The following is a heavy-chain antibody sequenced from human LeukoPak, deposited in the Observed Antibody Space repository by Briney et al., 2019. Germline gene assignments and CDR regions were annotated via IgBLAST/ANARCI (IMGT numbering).Heavy chain of an antibody. CDR3: ARDCSGGSCFDY. J-gene: IGHJ4*02. Sequence: QPGGSLRLSCAASGFTFSSYAMHWVRQAPGKGLEWVAVISYDGSNKYYADSVKGRFTISRDNSKNTLYLQMNSLRAEDTAVYYCARDCSGGSCFDYWGQGTLVTVSS. CDR2: ISYDGSNK. D-gene: IGHD2-15*01. CDR1: GFTFSSYA. V-gene: IGHV3-30*04.